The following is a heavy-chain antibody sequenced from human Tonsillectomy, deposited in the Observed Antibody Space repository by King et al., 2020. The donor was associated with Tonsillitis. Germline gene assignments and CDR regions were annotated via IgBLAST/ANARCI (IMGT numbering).Heavy chain of an antibody. CDR1: GGSISSSSYY. Sequence: QLQESGPGLVKPSETLSLTCTVSGGSISSSSYYWGWIRQPPGKGLEWIGSIYYSGSTYYNPSLKSRVTISVDTSKNQFSLKLSSVTAADTAVYYCARRAIAAAPRSWGQGTLVTVSS. CDR3: ARRAIAAAPRS. CDR2: IYYSGST. D-gene: IGHD6-13*01. V-gene: IGHV4-39*01. J-gene: IGHJ1*01.